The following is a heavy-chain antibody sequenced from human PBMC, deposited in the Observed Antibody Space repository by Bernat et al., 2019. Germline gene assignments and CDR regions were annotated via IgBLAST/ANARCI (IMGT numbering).Heavy chain of an antibody. CDR2: IYYIGST. CDR1: AGSISSSIYY. CDR3: ARRATGTTYYDYGMDV. Sequence: QLQLQESGPGLVKPSETLSLTCTVSAGSISSSIYYWGWIRQPPGKGLEWIGSIYYIGSTYYHPALKSRVTISVDTSKNQFSLKLTSVTAADTAVYYCARRATGTTYYDYGMDVWGEGTTVTVSS. J-gene: IGHJ6*04. D-gene: IGHD1-7*01. V-gene: IGHV4-39*01.